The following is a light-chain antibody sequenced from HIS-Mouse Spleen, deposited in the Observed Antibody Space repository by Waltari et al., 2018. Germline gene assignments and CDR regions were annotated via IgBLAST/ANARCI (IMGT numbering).Light chain of an antibody. CDR1: RPNIGSNY. CDR2: RNN. CDR3: AAWDDSLSGPV. J-gene: IGLJ3*02. V-gene: IGLV1-47*01. Sequence: QSVLTQPPSASGTPGQRVTISCSGSRPNIGSNYVYLYQPLPGTAPKLLIYRNNQRPSGVPDRFSGSKSGTSASLAISGLRSEDEADYYCAAWDDSLSGPVFGGGTKLTVL.